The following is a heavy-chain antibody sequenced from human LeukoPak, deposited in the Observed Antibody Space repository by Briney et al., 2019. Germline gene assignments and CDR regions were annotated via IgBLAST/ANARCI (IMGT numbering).Heavy chain of an antibody. V-gene: IGHV3-23*01. CDR2: ISGSGGST. CDR1: GFTFSSYA. J-gene: IGHJ4*02. CDR3: AKTKMTTVTKGGFDY. D-gene: IGHD4-17*01. Sequence: AGGSLRLSCAASGFTFSSYAMSWVRQAPGKGLEWVSAISGSGGSTFYADSVKGRFTISRDNSKNTLYLQMNSLRAEDTAVYYCAKTKMTTVTKGGFDYWGQGTLVTVSS.